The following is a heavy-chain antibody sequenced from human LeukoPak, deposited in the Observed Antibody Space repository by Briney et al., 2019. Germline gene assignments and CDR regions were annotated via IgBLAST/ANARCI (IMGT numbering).Heavy chain of an antibody. CDR3: AKGSGYEAQYYYYYMDV. V-gene: IGHV3-66*02. J-gene: IGHJ6*03. D-gene: IGHD5-12*01. CDR1: ELTFSNAW. Sequence: GGSLRLSCITSELTFSNAWMSWVRQAPGKALEWVGRIKSDGSTIYADSVKGRFTISRDNSKNTLYLQMNSLRAEDTAVYYCAKGSGYEAQYYYYYMDVWGKGTTVTISS. CDR2: IKSDGST.